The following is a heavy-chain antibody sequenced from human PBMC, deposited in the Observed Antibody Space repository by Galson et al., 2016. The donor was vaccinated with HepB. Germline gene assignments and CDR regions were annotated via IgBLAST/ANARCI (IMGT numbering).Heavy chain of an antibody. J-gene: IGHJ4*02. D-gene: IGHD3-22*01. CDR3: ARLDSRGFSY. CDR1: GYSFTSNW. V-gene: IGHV5-51*01. CDR2: IFPADSDT. Sequence: QSGAEVKKPGESLKISCKGSGYSFTSNWIAWVRQPPGKGLEWMGIIFPADSDTEYSPSFQGQVAISADESFSTAFLQWSCLKASDTGIYYCARLDSRGFSYWGQGTLVTVSS.